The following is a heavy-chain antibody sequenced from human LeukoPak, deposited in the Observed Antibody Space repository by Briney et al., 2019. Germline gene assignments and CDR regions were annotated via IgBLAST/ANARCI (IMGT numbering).Heavy chain of an antibody. CDR1: GFAFNTYW. D-gene: IGHD1-1*01. CDR2: IGQDGSEK. J-gene: IGHJ4*02. Sequence: GGSLRLSCAASGFAFNTYWMSWVRQAPGKGLEWVANIGQDGSEKHHVDSVRGRFTISRDNAKNPVLLQVNSLSAEDTAGYYCARDRDGKDYWGQGTLVTVSS. CDR3: ARDRDGKDY. V-gene: IGHV3-7*03.